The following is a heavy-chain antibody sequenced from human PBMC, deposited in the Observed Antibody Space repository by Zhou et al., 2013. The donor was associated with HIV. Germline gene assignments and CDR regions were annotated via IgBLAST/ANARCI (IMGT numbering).Heavy chain of an antibody. Sequence: QVQLVQSAAEVKKPGSSVKVSCKASGGTFGSYGISWVRQAPGQGLEWMGGIIPIFGTENYAQKFQGRVTITADESTNTAFLEVRSLRSEDTAVYYCVRAPPPPYYGNGWVVGGTFDLWGRGTKVTVSS. D-gene: IGHD6-19*01. CDR2: IIPIFGTE. J-gene: IGHJ3*01. CDR1: GGTFGSYG. V-gene: IGHV1-69*12. CDR3: VRAPPPPYYGNGWVVGGTFDL.